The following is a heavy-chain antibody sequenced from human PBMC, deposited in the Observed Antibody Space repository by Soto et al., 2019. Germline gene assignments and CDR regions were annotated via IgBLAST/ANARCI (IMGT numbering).Heavy chain of an antibody. CDR2: IYHSGST. D-gene: IGHD3-10*01. J-gene: IGHJ6*02. Sequence: SETLSLTCTVSGDSITSNSYFWAWIRQPPGKGLEWIGYIYHSGSTYYNPSLKSRVTISVDRSKNQFSLKLSSVTAADTAVYYCARREGSGSYYTYYYYGMDVWGQGTTVTVSS. CDR3: ARREGSGSYYTYYYYGMDV. CDR1: GDSITSNSYF. V-gene: IGHV4-39*07.